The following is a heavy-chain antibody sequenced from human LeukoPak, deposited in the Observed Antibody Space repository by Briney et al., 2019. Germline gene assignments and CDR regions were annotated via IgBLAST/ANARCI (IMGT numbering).Heavy chain of an antibody. V-gene: IGHV4-59*08. Sequence: SETLSLTCTVSGGSISSYYWSWIRQPPGKGLEWIGYIYHSGSTNYNPSLKSRVTISVDTSKNQFSLKLSSVTAADTAVYYCARSTRSVGVRDWGQGTLVTVSS. J-gene: IGHJ4*02. CDR3: ARSTRSVGVRD. CDR1: GGSISSYY. CDR2: IYHSGST. D-gene: IGHD3-16*01.